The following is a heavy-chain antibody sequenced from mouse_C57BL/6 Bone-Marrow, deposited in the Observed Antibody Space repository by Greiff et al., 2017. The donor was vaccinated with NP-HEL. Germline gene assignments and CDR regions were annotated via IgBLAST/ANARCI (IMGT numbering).Heavy chain of an antibody. CDR1: GYTFTSYW. D-gene: IGHD2-4*01. CDR2: IYPGSGST. V-gene: IGHV1-55*01. CDR3: AREGLYDDDDLYYAMDY. J-gene: IGHJ4*01. Sequence: QVQLQQPGAELVKPGASVKMSCKASGYTFTSYWITWVKQRPGQGLEWIGDIYPGSGSTNYNEKFKSKATLTVDTSSSTAYMQLSSLTSEDSAVYYCAREGLYDDDDLYYAMDYWGQGTSVTVSS.